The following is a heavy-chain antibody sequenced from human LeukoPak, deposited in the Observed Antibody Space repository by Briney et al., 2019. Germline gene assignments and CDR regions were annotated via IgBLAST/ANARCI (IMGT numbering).Heavy chain of an antibody. CDR3: AAVQYPYYYDGYGMDV. J-gene: IGHJ6*02. CDR1: GGSISSYY. V-gene: IGHV4-59*06. D-gene: IGHD3-22*01. Sequence: PSETLSLTCTVSGGSISSYYWTWIRQPPGKDLEWIGYIYYSGSTYYNPSLKSRVTVSVDTSKNQFSLKLSSVTAADTAVYYCAAVQYPYYYDGYGMDVWGQGTTVTVSS. CDR2: IYYSGST.